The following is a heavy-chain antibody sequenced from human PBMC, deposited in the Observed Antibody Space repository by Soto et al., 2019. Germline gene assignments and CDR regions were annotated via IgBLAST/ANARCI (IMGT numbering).Heavy chain of an antibody. CDR3: AKVIDYGSEIYNRDYYYYGMDV. J-gene: IGHJ6*02. CDR2: TSFDGGKK. Sequence: PGGSLRLSCAASGFTFSSYGMHWVRQAPGKGLEWVAVTSFDGGKKYYADSVNGRFTVSRDNSNNTLYLQMNSLKVEDTAVYYCAKVIDYGSEIYNRDYYYYGMDVWGRGTTVTVSS. CDR1: GFTFSSYG. V-gene: IGHV3-30*18. D-gene: IGHD3-10*01.